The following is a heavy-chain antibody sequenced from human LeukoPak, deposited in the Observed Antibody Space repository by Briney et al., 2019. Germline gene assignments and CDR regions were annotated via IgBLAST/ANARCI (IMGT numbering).Heavy chain of an antibody. CDR3: ARVFYYYDSSGYYRLDYFDY. D-gene: IGHD3-22*01. V-gene: IGHV4-59*10. Sequence: SETLSLTCAVYGGSFSGYYWSWIRQPAGKGLEWIGRIYTSESTNYNPSLKSRVTMSVDTSKNQFSLKLSSVTAADTAVYYCARVFYYYDSSGYYRLDYFDYWGQGTLVTVSS. J-gene: IGHJ4*02. CDR2: IYTSEST. CDR1: GGSFSGYY.